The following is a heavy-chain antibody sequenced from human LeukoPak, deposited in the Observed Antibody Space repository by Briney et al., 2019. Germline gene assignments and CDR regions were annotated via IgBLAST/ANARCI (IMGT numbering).Heavy chain of an antibody. Sequence: SETLSLTCTVPDGSISSYYWSWIRQPPGKGLEWIGYIHYSGSTNYNPSLKSRVTISIDTSKNQFSLKLSSVTAADTAVYYCARVLRHYAFDIWGQGKMVPFSS. CDR3: ARVLRHYAFDI. CDR2: IHYSGST. D-gene: IGHD1-26*01. V-gene: IGHV4-59*01. CDR1: DGSISSYY. J-gene: IGHJ3*02.